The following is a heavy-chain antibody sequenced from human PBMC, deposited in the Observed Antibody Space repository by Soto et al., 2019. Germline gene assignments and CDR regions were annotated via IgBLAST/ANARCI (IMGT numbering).Heavy chain of an antibody. CDR3: ARDRGYTYSFDY. J-gene: IGHJ4*02. CDR2: ISSSSSTI. D-gene: IGHD5-18*01. V-gene: IGHV3-48*02. CDR1: GLTFTSYS. Sequence: GGSLRLSCAASGLTFTSYSMNWVRQAPGKGLEWVSFISSSSSTIYYTDSVKGRFTISRDNAKNSLYLQMNSLRDEDTAVYYCARDRGYTYSFDYWGQGTLVTVSS.